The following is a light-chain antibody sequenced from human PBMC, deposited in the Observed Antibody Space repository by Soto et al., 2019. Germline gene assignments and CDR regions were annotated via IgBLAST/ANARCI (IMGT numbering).Light chain of an antibody. CDR2: GAS. J-gene: IGKJ4*01. Sequence: EIVMTQSPATQSVSPGERATVSCRASQSISSNLAWYQQKPGQAPRLLIYGASTRATGIPARFSGSGSGTEFTLTISSLQSEDFAIYYCQQYHDWVTFGGGTKVDIK. CDR1: QSISSN. CDR3: QQYHDWVT. V-gene: IGKV3D-15*01.